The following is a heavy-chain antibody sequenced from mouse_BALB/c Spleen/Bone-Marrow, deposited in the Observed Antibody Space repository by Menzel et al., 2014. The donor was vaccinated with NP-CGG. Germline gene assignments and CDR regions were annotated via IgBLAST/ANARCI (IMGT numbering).Heavy chain of an antibody. CDR2: IYPGDGDT. Sequence: VQLVESGAELVRPGSSVKISCKASGYTFSGYWMNWVKQRPGQGLEWIGQIYPGDGDTNYNENFRGKATLTADKSSSTAYMQLSSLTSEDSAVYFCARWATADALDYWGQGTSVTVSS. CDR1: GYTFSGYW. CDR3: ARWATADALDY. J-gene: IGHJ4*01. V-gene: IGHV1-80*01.